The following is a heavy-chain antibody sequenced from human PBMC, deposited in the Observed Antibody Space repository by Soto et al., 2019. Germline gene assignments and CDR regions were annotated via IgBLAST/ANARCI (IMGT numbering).Heavy chain of an antibody. D-gene: IGHD2-2*01. Sequence: QVQLVQSGAEVKKPGASVKVSCKASGYTFTGYYMHWVRQAPGQGLEWMGWINPNSGGTNYAQKFQGRVTMTRDTSISTAYMELSRLRSDDTAVYYCARVAVPAVPSHGMDVWGQGTTVTVSS. CDR2: INPNSGGT. CDR3: ARVAVPAVPSHGMDV. CDR1: GYTFTGYY. V-gene: IGHV1-2*02. J-gene: IGHJ6*02.